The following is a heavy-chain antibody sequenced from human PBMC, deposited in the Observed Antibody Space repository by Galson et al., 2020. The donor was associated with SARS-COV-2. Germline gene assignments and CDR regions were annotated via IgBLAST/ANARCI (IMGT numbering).Heavy chain of an antibody. D-gene: IGHD1-1*01. V-gene: IGHV3-23*01. CDR1: TVTFSNYA. J-gene: IGHJ3*01. CDR2: ISASGFSS. Sequence: GGSLRLSCTASTVTFSNYAMSWVRQVPGKGLDWVSDISASGFSSFYSRSAKGRFTISRDNSKNTLFLQMNYLRAEDTAIYYCAKNLNRGYNWNDGGLDLWGQGTVVTVSS. CDR3: AKNLNRGYNWNDGGLDL.